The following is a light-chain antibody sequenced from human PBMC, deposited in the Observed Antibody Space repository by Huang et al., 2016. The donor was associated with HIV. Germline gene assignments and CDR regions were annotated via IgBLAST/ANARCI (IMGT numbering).Light chain of an antibody. CDR2: DAS. J-gene: IGKJ3*01. CDR1: HDINTY. CDR3: QQLSAYPLS. V-gene: IGKV1-9*01. Sequence: DIQMTQSPSSLSASIGDRVTIACRASHDINTYLAWYQQKPGRAPKLLIYDASTLQTGVPSRFRGFGSGTAFSLTITSLQPDDFAVYYCQQLSAYPLSFGPGTTVD.